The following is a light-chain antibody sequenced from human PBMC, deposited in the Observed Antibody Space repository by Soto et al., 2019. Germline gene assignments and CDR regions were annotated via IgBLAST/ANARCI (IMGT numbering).Light chain of an antibody. Sequence: DVQMTQSPSSLSASVGDRVTITCRASQDINSWLAWFQQKPGQAPKSLIYAASSLQTGVPSRFSGSESGTDFPRIISSLQPEDSATCYCQQYKVYPLTFGGGTKVEIK. CDR3: QQYKVYPLT. CDR2: AAS. CDR1: QDINSW. V-gene: IGKV1D-16*01. J-gene: IGKJ4*01.